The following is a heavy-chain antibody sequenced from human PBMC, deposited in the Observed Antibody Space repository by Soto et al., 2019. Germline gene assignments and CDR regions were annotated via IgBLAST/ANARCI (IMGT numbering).Heavy chain of an antibody. CDR2: ITPIYPTT. CDR3: ARIPRYSFPTSDDLDS. D-gene: IGHD5-18*01. J-gene: IGHJ4*02. CDR1: GYTFTSYG. Sequence: SVKVSCKASGYTFTSYGISWVRQAPGQGLEWMGSITPIYPTTNYAERFQGRLTITADGSTRTAYMDLTSLTSEDTAVYYCARIPRYSFPTSDDLDSWGQGTLVTVSS. V-gene: IGHV1-69*13.